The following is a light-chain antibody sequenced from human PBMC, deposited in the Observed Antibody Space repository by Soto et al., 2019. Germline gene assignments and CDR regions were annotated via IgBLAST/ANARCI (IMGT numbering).Light chain of an antibody. V-gene: IGLV8-61*01. Sequence: QTVVTQEPSFSVSPGGTVTLTCGLSSGSVSTSYYPSWYQQNPGQAPRTLIYSTNTRSSGVPDRFSGSILGNKAALTITGAQEDDESDYSCVLYMGSGIWVFGGGTKLTVL. CDR2: STN. J-gene: IGLJ3*02. CDR1: SGSVSTSYY. CDR3: VLYMGSGIWV.